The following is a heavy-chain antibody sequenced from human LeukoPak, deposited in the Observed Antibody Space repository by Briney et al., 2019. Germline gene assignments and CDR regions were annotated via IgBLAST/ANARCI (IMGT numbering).Heavy chain of an antibody. J-gene: IGHJ4*02. CDR2: ISGSGVNT. D-gene: IGHD3-10*01. CDR3: AKAPSTMAKAIFDY. V-gene: IGHV3-23*01. Sequence: GGSLRLSCAASGFTFSNYAMSWVRQAPGKGLEWVSAISGSGVNTYYADSVKGRFTISRDNSKNTLYLQMNSLGAEDTAVYYCAKAPSTMAKAIFDYWGEGTLVTVSS. CDR1: GFTFSNYA.